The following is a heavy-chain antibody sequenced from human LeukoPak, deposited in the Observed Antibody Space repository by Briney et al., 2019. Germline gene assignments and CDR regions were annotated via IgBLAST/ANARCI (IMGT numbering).Heavy chain of an antibody. CDR2: ISDSGGST. J-gene: IGHJ4*02. V-gene: IGHV3-23*01. D-gene: IGHD3-22*01. Sequence: TGGSLRLSCAASGLTFSNYAMTWVRQAPGKGLEWVSGISDSGGSTYYADSVKGRFTISRDNSKNTLYLQMNSLRAEDTAVYYCAITPNYYDSSGYYYLRGYFDYWGQGTLVTVSS. CDR1: GLTFSNYA. CDR3: AITPNYYDSSGYYYLRGYFDY.